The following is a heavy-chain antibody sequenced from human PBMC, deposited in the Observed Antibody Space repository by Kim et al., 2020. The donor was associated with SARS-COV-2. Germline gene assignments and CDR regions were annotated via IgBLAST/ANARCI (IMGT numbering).Heavy chain of an antibody. J-gene: IGHJ6*02. CDR1: GFTVSSNY. CDR2: IYSGGST. CDR3: ARDGTWLRFGSYYGYGMDG. Sequence: GGSLRLSCAASGFTVSSNYMSWVRQAPGKGLEWVSVIYSGGSTYYADSVKGRFTISRDNSKNTLYLQMNSLRAEDTAVYYCARDGTWLRFGSYYGYGMDGWGQGTTVTVSS. D-gene: IGHD5-12*01. V-gene: IGHV3-53*01.